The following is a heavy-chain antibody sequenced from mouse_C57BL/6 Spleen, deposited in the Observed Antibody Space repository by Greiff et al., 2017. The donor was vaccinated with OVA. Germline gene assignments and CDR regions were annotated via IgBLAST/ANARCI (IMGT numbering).Heavy chain of an antibody. CDR2: IDPENGDT. V-gene: IGHV14-4*01. Sequence: EVQLQQSGAELVRPGASVKLSCTASGFNIKDDYMHWVKQRPEQGLEWIGWIDPENGDTEYASKFQGKATITADTSSNTAYLQLSSLTSEDTAVYYCTTGGLLHYFDYWGQGTTLTVSS. CDR1: GFNIKDDY. CDR3: TTGGLLHYFDY. J-gene: IGHJ2*01. D-gene: IGHD1-1*01.